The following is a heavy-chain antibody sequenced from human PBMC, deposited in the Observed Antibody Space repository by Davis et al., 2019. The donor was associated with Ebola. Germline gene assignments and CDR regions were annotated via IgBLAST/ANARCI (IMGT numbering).Heavy chain of an antibody. J-gene: IGHJ4*02. CDR3: AKSGDSSGYWSSRYYYFDY. CDR1: GFTFSNFG. V-gene: IGHV3-30*12. Sequence: PGGSLRLSCAASGFTFSNFGMHWVRQAPGKGLEWVAVISYDGRTTHYGDSVKGRFTISRDSSEDTLYLQMNTLRAEDTAVYYCAKSGDSSGYWSSRYYYFDYWGQGTLVTVSS. D-gene: IGHD3-22*01. CDR2: ISYDGRTT.